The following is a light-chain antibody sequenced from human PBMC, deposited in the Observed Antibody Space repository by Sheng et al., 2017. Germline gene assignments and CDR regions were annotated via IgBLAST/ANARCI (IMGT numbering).Light chain of an antibody. CDR2: AAS. CDR3: QQTFTTPFS. J-gene: IGKJ3*01. V-gene: IGKV1-39*01. CDR1: QGISTY. Sequence: DIQMTQSPSSLSASVGDRVTITCRASQGISTYLNWYQQKPGTAPKLLTYAASFLESGVPSRFSGGGSGRDFTLTISSLQPEDFATYYCQQTFTTPFSFGPGTKVDI.